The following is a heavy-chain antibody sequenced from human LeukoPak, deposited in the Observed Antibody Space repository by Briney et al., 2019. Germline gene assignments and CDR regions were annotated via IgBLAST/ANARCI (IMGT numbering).Heavy chain of an antibody. D-gene: IGHD1-26*01. V-gene: IGHV4-34*01. CDR2: INHSGST. J-gene: IGHJ4*02. CDR1: GFTVSSNY. CDR3: ARAIVGATYTHFDY. Sequence: GSLRLSCAASGFTVSSNYMSWVRQAPGKGLEWIGEINHSGSTNYNPSLKSRVTISVDTSKNQFSLKLSSVTAADTAVYYCARAIVGATYTHFDYWGQGTLVTVSS.